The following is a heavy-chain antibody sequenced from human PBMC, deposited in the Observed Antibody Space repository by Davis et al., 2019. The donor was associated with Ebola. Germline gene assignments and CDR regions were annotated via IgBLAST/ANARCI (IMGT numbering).Heavy chain of an antibody. CDR1: GYTFTSYD. V-gene: IGHV1-8*01. J-gene: IGHJ4*02. CDR2: MNPNSGNT. Sequence: ASVKVSCKASGYTFTSYDINWVRQATGQGLEWMGWMNPNSGNTGYAQKFQGRVTMTMNTSISTAYMELSSLRSEDTAVYYCARGATIFGVVITPYFDYWGQGTLVTVSS. CDR3: ARGATIFGVVITPYFDY. D-gene: IGHD3-3*01.